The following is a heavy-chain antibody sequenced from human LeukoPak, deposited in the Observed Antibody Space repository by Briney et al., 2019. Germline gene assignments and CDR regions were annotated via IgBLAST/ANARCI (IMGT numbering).Heavy chain of an antibody. Sequence: GSLRLSCAASGFTFSSYWMSWVRQPPGKGLEWIGSIYYSGSTYYNPSLKSRVTISVDTSKNQFSLKLSSVSAADTAVYYCASLGVAGYSSSWYWFDPWGQGTLVTVSS. V-gene: IGHV4-39*07. D-gene: IGHD6-13*01. CDR2: IYYSGST. J-gene: IGHJ5*02. CDR3: ASLGVAGYSSSWYWFDP. CDR1: GFTFSSYW.